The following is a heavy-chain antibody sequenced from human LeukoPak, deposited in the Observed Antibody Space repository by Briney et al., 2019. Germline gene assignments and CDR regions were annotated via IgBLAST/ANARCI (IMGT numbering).Heavy chain of an antibody. D-gene: IGHD4-17*01. J-gene: IGHJ3*02. V-gene: IGHV4-59*01. CDR2: IYYSGST. CDR1: GGSISSYY. CDR3: ARGGDYASGNGAFDI. Sequence: PSETLSLTCTVSGGSISSYYWGSIRQPPGKGLEWIGYIYYSGSTNYNPSLNGQLTISIDTSKTQFSLNVRSVTAADTAVDFCARGGDYASGNGAFDIWGLGTMVAVSS.